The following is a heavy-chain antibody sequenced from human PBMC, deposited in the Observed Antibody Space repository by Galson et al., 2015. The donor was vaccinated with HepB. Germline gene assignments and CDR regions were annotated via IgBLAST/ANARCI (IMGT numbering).Heavy chain of an antibody. V-gene: IGHV3-33*08. CDR1: GFTFSSYG. CDR2: IWYDGSNK. Sequence: SLRLSCAASGFTFSSYGMHWVRQAPGKGLEWVAVIWYDGSNKYYADSVKGRFTISRDNSKNTLYLQMNSLRAEDTAVYYCARDAGVSWYPYFDYWGQGTLVTVSS. J-gene: IGHJ4*02. CDR3: ARDAGVSWYPYFDY. D-gene: IGHD6-13*01.